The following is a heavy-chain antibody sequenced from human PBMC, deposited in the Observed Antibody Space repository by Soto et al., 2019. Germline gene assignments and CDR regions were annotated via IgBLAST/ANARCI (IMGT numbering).Heavy chain of an antibody. V-gene: IGHV4-39*01. CDR2: IYYSGST. Sequence: PSETLSLTCTVSGGSISSSSYYWGWIRQHPGKGLEWIGSIYYSGSTYYNPSLKSRVTISVDTSKNQFSLKLSSVTAADTAVYYCSRHNDHSSGPSAYWGQGTPVTVSS. CDR3: SRHNDHSSGPSAY. J-gene: IGHJ4*02. D-gene: IGHD3-22*01. CDR1: GGSISSSSYY.